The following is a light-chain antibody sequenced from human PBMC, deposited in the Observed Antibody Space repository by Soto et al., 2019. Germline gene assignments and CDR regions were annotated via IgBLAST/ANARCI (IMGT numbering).Light chain of an antibody. CDR1: QRVSYSN. V-gene: IGKV3-20*01. CDR2: GAS. Sequence: ILYTPSPIALTQSPGAIATLSCRVSQRVSYSNVAWYQQRPGQPPRLLIYGASSRATGIPDRFSGSGSGTEFTLTISRLEPEDFAVYYCQQHSNSPLTFGRGTKVDIK. CDR3: QQHSNSPLT. J-gene: IGKJ4*02.